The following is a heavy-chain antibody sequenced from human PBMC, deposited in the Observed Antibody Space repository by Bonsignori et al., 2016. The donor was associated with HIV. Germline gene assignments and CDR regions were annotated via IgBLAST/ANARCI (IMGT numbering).Heavy chain of an antibody. Sequence: WVRQAPGQGLEWMGWINVDSGETNLAQKFQGRVTMTTDTYMTTVELELRSLRTDDTAVYYCARCIMGTSVYMDVWGKGTPVTVSS. V-gene: IGHV1-18*01. D-gene: IGHD1-14*01. CDR2: INVDSGET. J-gene: IGHJ6*03. CDR3: ARCIMGTSVYMDV.